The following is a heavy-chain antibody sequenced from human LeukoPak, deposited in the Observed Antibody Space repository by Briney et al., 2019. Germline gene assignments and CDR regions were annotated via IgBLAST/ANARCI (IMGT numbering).Heavy chain of an antibody. V-gene: IGHV3-30*18. CDR2: ISYDGSNK. D-gene: IGHD3-9*01. J-gene: IGHJ5*02. CDR1: GFTFSSYG. Sequence: GGSLRLSCAASGFTFSSYGMHWVRQAPGKGLEWVAVISYDGSNKYYADSVKGRFTISRDNSKNTLYLQMNSLRAEDTAVYYCAKDLLRYFDWLFLKNWFDPWGQGTLVTVSS. CDR3: AKDLLRYFDWLFLKNWFDP.